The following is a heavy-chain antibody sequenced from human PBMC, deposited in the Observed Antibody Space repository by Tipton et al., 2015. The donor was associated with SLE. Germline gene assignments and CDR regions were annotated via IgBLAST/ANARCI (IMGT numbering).Heavy chain of an antibody. Sequence: SLRLSCAASGFTFSDYYMSWIRQAPGKGLEWVSYISSSSSTIYYADSVKGRFTISRDNAKNSLYLQMNSLRAEDTAVYYCAKAGDFDWLGFDYWGQGTLVTVSS. J-gene: IGHJ4*02. CDR2: ISSSSSTI. D-gene: IGHD3-9*01. CDR3: AKAGDFDWLGFDY. V-gene: IGHV3-11*04. CDR1: GFTFSDYY.